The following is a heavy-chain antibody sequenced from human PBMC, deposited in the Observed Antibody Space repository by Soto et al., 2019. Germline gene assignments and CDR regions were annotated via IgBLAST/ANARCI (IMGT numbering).Heavy chain of an antibody. V-gene: IGHV3-33*01. D-gene: IGHD4-17*01. CDR3: ARGVLMTTVTYWYFDL. CDR2: IWYDGSNK. CDR1: GFTSSSYA. J-gene: IGHJ2*01. Sequence: QVQLVESGGGVVQPGRSLRLSCEASGFTSSSYAMHWVRQAPGKGLEWVAVIWYDGSNKYYADSVKGRFTISRDNSKNTLYLQMNILRAEDTAVYHCARGVLMTTVTYWYFDLWGRGTLVTVSS.